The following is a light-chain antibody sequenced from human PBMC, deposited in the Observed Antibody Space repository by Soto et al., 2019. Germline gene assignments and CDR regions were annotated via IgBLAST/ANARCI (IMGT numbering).Light chain of an antibody. V-gene: IGKV3-20*01. CDR3: QQYGSSPRGT. CDR1: QSVSSSY. Sequence: EIVLTQSPGTLSLSLGEKATLSCRASQSVSSSYLAWYQQKPGQAPRLLTYGASNRATGIPDRFSGSGSGTDFTLSISRLEPEDFAVYYCQQYGSSPRGTFGQGTKLEIK. J-gene: IGKJ2*01. CDR2: GAS.